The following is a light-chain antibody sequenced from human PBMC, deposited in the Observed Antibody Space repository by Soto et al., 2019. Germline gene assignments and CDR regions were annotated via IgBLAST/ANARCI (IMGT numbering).Light chain of an antibody. CDR2: LNSDGSH. Sequence: QPVLTQSPSASASLGASVKLTCTLSSGHSSYAIAWHQQQPEKGPRYLMKLNSDGSHSKGDGIPDRFSGSSSGAERYLTISTPPSEDAAAYYCQTWGTGIRVFGGGTQLTVL. CDR1: SGHSSYA. J-gene: IGLJ2*01. V-gene: IGLV4-69*01. CDR3: QTWGTGIRV.